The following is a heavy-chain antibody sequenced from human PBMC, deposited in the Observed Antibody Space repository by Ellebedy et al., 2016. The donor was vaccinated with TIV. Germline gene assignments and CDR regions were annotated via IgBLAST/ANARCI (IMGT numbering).Heavy chain of an antibody. D-gene: IGHD6-13*01. CDR2: IYSGGST. CDR1: GITFSAYA. Sequence: GGSLRLSCAASGITFSAYAMRWVRQAPGKGLEWVSVIYSGGSTYYADSVKGRFTISRDNSKNTLYLQMNSLRAEDTAVYYCARDSEQQSYLPHDYWGQGTLVTVSS. J-gene: IGHJ4*02. V-gene: IGHV3-66*02. CDR3: ARDSEQQSYLPHDY.